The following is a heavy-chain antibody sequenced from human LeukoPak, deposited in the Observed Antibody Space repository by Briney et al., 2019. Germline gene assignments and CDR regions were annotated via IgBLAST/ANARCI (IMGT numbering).Heavy chain of an antibody. V-gene: IGHV3-23*01. D-gene: IGHD2-2*01. CDR1: GFTFSSYA. CDR2: ISGSGGST. CDR3: ATGRTIVVVPAAMPDY. Sequence: QPGGSLRLSCAASGFTFSSYAMSWVRQAPGKGLEWVSAISGSGGSTYYADSVKGRFTISRDNSKNTLYLQMNSLRAEDTAVYYCATGRTIVVVPAAMPDYWGQGTLVTVSS. J-gene: IGHJ4*02.